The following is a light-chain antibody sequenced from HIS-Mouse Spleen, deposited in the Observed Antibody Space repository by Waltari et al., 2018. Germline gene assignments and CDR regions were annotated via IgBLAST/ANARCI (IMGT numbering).Light chain of an antibody. V-gene: IGLV2-14*03. CDR2: DVS. Sequence: QSALTQPASVSGSPGQSITISCTGTSSAVGGYNYVSCYQQHPGKAPKLMIYDVSNRPSGVSNRFSGSKSGNTASLTISGLQAEDEADYYCSSYTSSSFNVVFGGGTKLTVL. J-gene: IGLJ2*01. CDR1: SSAVGGYNY. CDR3: SSYTSSSFNVV.